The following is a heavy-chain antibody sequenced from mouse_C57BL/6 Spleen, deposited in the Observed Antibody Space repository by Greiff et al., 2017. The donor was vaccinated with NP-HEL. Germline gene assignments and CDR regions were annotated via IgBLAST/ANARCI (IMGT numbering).Heavy chain of an antibody. CDR3: ARRRTCDYVYYYAMDY. CDR2: IYPSDSET. D-gene: IGHD2-4*01. Sequence: QVQLQQPGAELVRPGSSVKLSCKASGYTFTSYWMDWVKQRPGQGLEWIGNIYPSDSETHYNQKFKDKATLTVDKSSSTAYMQLSSLTSEDSAVYYCARRRTCDYVYYYAMDYWGQGTSVTVSS. V-gene: IGHV1-61*01. J-gene: IGHJ4*01. CDR1: GYTFTSYW.